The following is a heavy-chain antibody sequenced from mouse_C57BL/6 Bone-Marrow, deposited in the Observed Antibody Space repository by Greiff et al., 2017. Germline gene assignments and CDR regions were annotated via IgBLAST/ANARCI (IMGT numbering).Heavy chain of an antibody. Sequence: QVQLKESGPELVKPGASVKISCKASGYAFSSSWMNWVKQRPGKGLEWIGRIYPGDGDTNYNGKFKGKATLTADKSSSTAYMQLSSLTSEDSAVYFCAREGDGSSWYFDVWGTGTTVTVSS. CDR2: IYPGDGDT. D-gene: IGHD1-1*01. V-gene: IGHV1-82*01. CDR3: AREGDGSSWYFDV. J-gene: IGHJ1*03. CDR1: GYAFSSSW.